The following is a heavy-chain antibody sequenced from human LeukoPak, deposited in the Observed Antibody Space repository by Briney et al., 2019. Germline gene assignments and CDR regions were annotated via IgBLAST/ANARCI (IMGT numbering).Heavy chain of an antibody. J-gene: IGHJ3*02. CDR2: IWYDGSNK. Sequence: PGGSLRLSCAASGFTFSSYGMHWVRQAPGKGLEWVAVIWYDGSNKYYADSVKGRFTISRDNSKNTLYLQMNSLRAEDMAVYYCARDRYYDILTGYYGAFDIWGQGTMVTVSS. CDR1: GFTFSSYG. CDR3: ARDRYYDILTGYYGAFDI. V-gene: IGHV3-33*01. D-gene: IGHD3-9*01.